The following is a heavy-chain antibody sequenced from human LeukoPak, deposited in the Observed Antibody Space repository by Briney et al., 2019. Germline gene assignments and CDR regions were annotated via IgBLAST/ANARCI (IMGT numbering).Heavy chain of an antibody. Sequence: GESLKISCKGSGYSFTSYWIGWVRQMPGKGLEWMGIIYPGDSDTRYSPSFQGQVTISADKSISTASLQWSSLKASDTAMYYCARGGYCSGGSCYGLDYWGQGTLVTVSS. J-gene: IGHJ4*02. CDR2: IYPGDSDT. CDR3: ARGGYCSGGSCYGLDY. V-gene: IGHV5-51*01. CDR1: GYSFTSYW. D-gene: IGHD2-15*01.